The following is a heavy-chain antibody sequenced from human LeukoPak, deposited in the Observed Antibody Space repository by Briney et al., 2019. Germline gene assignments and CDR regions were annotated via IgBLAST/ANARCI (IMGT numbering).Heavy chain of an antibody. CDR2: IRYDESNK. Sequence: GGSLRLSCAASGFTFSTYGMHWVRQAPGKGLEWVAFIRYDESNKYYEDSVKGRFTISRDNSKNTLYLQMNSLRAEDTAVYYCAREGRSLRHFDYWGQGTLVTVSS. CDR1: GFTFSTYG. V-gene: IGHV3-30*02. D-gene: IGHD3-10*01. J-gene: IGHJ4*02. CDR3: AREGRSLRHFDY.